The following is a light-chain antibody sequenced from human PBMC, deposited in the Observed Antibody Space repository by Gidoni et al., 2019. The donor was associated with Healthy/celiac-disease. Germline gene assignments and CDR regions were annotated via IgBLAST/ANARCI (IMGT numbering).Light chain of an antibody. V-gene: IGKV1-39*01. CDR2: AAS. CDR1: QSISSY. CDR3: QKSYSNPLT. J-gene: IGKJ4*01. Sequence: IHITQSPSSLSASVGDRVTITCRASQSISSYLNWYQQKPGKAPKILIYAASSLQSGVPSRVSGSGSGTDLTLTISSLQPEDFATYYCQKSYSNPLTCXGXTKVEIK.